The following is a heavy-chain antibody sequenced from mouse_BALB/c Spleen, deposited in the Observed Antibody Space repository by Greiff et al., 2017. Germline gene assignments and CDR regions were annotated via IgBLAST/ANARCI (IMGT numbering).Heavy chain of an antibody. Sequence: VQLQQSGPELVKPGASVKLSCTASGFNITDTYMHWVKQRPEQGLEWIGRIDPANGNTKYDPNFKGKATITADTSSNTAYLQLSSLTSEDTAVYYGARDYGSYGYSMDYWGQGTSVTVSS. J-gene: IGHJ4*01. CDR1: GFNITDTY. CDR2: IDPANGNT. CDR3: ARDYGSYGYSMDY. V-gene: IGHV14-3*02. D-gene: IGHD1-1*02.